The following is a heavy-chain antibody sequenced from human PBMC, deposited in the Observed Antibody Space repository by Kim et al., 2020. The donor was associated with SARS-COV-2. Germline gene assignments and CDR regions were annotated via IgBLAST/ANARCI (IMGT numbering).Heavy chain of an antibody. CDR2: ISASGYST. J-gene: IGHJ5*02. CDR1: GFTFTSYA. V-gene: IGHV3-23*01. Sequence: VSLRLSCAASGFTFTSYAMSWVRQAPGKGLEWVSSISASGYSTFYEDSVKGRFTISRDNSKNTLYLQMNSLRAEGTAVYYCARGAVSSWFDPWGQGTLV. CDR3: ARGAVSSWFDP.